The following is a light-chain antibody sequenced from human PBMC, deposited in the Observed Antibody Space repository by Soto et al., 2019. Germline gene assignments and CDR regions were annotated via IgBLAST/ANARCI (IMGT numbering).Light chain of an antibody. CDR3: HQYGSSPLT. CDR2: GAS. V-gene: IGKV3-20*01. Sequence: EIVFTQSPRTPSFSPGEKATPSCRPSQSVSSNYLAWYQQKPGQAPRLLMFGASSRATGIPDRFSGSGSGTDFTLTISRLEPEDFAVYYCHQYGSSPLTFGGGTKVDIK. J-gene: IGKJ4*01. CDR1: QSVSSNY.